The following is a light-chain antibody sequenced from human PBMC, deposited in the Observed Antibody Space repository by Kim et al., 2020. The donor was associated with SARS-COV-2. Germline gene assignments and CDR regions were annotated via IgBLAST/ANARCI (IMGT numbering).Light chain of an antibody. V-gene: IGKV3-20*01. CDR3: QQYSDSPKT. CDR2: GAF. CDR1: QGVIKSY. Sequence: EERATRPCGACQGVIKSYLAWFKQKPGQAPRLLICGAFDRAAGIPDRFSASGSGTDFTLTISSLEPEDFAMYYCQQYSDSPKTFGQGTKLEIK. J-gene: IGKJ2*01.